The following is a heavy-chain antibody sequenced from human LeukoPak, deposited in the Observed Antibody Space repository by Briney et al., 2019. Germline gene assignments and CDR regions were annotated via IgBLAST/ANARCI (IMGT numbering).Heavy chain of an antibody. Sequence: GGSLRLSCAASGFIFGDYNMNWVRQAPGKGLEWVAVISYDGSNKYYADSVKGRFTISRDNSKNTLYLQMNSLRAEDTAVYYCARDSGSSSWHIDCWGQGALVTVSS. CDR1: GFIFGDYN. CDR3: ARDSGSSSWHIDC. CDR2: ISYDGSNK. V-gene: IGHV3-30-3*01. D-gene: IGHD6-13*01. J-gene: IGHJ4*02.